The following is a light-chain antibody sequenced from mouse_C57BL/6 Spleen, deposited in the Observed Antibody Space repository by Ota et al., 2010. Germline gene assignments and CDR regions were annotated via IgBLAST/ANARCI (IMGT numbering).Light chain of an antibody. CDR1: QSLLDTEGKTY. Sequence: DVVMTQTPLTLSVTIGQPASISCKSSQSLLDTEGKTYLNWLLQRPGQSPKRLIYLVSKLDSGVPDRFTGSGSGTDFTLTISRVEAEDLGVYFCSQNTHAPWTFGGGTKLEIE. J-gene: IGKJ1*01. CDR2: LVS. CDR3: SQNTHAPWT. V-gene: IGKV1-135*01.